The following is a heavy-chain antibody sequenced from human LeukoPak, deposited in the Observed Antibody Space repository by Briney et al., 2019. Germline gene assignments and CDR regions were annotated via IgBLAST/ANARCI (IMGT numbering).Heavy chain of an antibody. Sequence: PSETLSLTCTVSGASVSSYYWSWIRQPPGKGVEWIGYIYFGENTIYNPSLKSRVTISVDTSKNQFSLKLSSVTAADTAVYYCARHDAYYYDSSAFYDAFDIWGQGTMVTVSS. CDR3: ARHDAYYYDSSAFYDAFDI. D-gene: IGHD3-22*01. V-gene: IGHV4-59*08. J-gene: IGHJ3*02. CDR1: GASVSSYY. CDR2: IYFGENT.